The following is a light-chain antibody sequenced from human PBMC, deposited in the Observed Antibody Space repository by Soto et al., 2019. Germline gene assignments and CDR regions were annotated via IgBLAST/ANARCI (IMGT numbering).Light chain of an antibody. CDR2: GAS. Sequence: EIVMTQSPATLSVSPGEGATVSCRASQSVSSHLAWYQHKPGQAPRLLISGASTGATGIPARFSGSGSGTEFTLTISSLQSEDCAIYYCQQYHTWPITFGGGTKVDIK. CDR1: QSVSSH. J-gene: IGKJ4*01. CDR3: QQYHTWPIT. V-gene: IGKV3-15*01.